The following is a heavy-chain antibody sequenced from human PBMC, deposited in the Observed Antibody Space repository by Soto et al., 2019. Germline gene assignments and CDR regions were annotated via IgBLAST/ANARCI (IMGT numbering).Heavy chain of an antibody. CDR3: AKVPRYCSGGSCYGGYFDY. CDR1: GFTFSNYD. D-gene: IGHD2-15*01. Sequence: GGSLRLSCAASGFTFSNYDMHWVRQVTGKGLEWVSTIGTAGDTYYPGSVKGRFTISRDNSRNTLYLQMNSLRADDTAVYYCAKVPRYCSGGSCYGGYFDYWGQGTLLTVSS. CDR2: IGTAGDT. J-gene: IGHJ4*02. V-gene: IGHV3-13*01.